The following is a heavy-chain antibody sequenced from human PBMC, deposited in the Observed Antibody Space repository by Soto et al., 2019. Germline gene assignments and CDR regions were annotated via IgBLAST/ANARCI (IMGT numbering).Heavy chain of an antibody. V-gene: IGHV1-8*02. D-gene: IGHD6-13*01. CDR1: GYDLTAYD. Sequence: GASVKVSCKTSGYDLTAYDINWVRQASGQGLEWMGWMNPINGATGSARRFQGRVSMTRNTATGTAYLELTSLRSDDTGVYYCGRGPSPRAPAGGTPYYYAMDVWGQGTTVTVSS. CDR3: GRGPSPRAPAGGTPYYYAMDV. J-gene: IGHJ6*02. CDR2: MNPINGAT.